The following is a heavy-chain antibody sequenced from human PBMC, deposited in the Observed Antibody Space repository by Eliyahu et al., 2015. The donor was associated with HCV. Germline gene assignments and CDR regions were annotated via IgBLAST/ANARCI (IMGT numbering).Heavy chain of an antibody. J-gene: IGHJ4*02. V-gene: IGHV1-69*04. CDR2: IIPFVGMP. CDR3: ARENYFGSGSYPYYFDY. D-gene: IGHD3-10*01. CDR1: GGTFSXYA. Sequence: QVQLVQSGAEVKKPGSSVKVSCKASGGTFSXYAISWVRQAPGQGLEWMGRIIPFVGMPNYAQKFQGRVTITADKSTSTAYMELSSLRSEDTAVYYCARENYFGSGSYPYYFDYWGQGTLVTVSS.